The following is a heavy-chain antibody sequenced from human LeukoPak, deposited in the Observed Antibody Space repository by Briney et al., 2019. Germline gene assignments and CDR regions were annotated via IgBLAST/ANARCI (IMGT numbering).Heavy chain of an antibody. Sequence: ESGPTLVKPTQTLTLTCTFSGFSLSTRGVGVGWIRQPPGKALEWLALIYWDDDKRYSPSLKSRLTITKDTSKNQVVLTMTNMDPVDTATYYCAHSGNTMVRGDIGDYWGQGTLVTVSS. V-gene: IGHV2-5*02. D-gene: IGHD3-10*01. CDR2: IYWDDDK. J-gene: IGHJ4*02. CDR3: AHSGNTMVRGDIGDY. CDR1: GFSLSTRGVG.